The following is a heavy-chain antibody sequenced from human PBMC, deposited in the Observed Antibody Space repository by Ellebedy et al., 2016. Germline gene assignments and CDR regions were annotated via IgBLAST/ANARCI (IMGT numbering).Heavy chain of an antibody. CDR3: ARCRDCSSGDDAFDI. V-gene: IGHV1-8*01. Sequence: ASVKVSCXASGYTFTSYDINWVRQATGQGLEWMGWMNPNSGNTGYAQKFQGRVTMTRNTSISTAYMELRSLRSDDTAVYYCARCRDCSSGDDAFDIWGQGTMVTVSS. J-gene: IGHJ3*02. CDR1: GYTFTSYD. CDR2: MNPNSGNT. D-gene: IGHD2-21*02.